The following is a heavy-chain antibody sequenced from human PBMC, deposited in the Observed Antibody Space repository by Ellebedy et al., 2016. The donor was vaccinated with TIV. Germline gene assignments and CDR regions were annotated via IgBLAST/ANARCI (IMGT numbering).Heavy chain of an antibody. CDR2: IYYSGST. V-gene: IGHV4-59*01. Sequence: SETLSLTCTVSGGSMSNYYWSWIRQPPGKGLEWIGYIYYSGSTNYNPSLKSRVTISVDTSKNQFSLRLTSVTAADTAMYYCARTIAVAGTFSFDYWGQGTLVTVSS. J-gene: IGHJ4*02. CDR3: ARTIAVAGTFSFDY. D-gene: IGHD6-19*01. CDR1: GGSMSNYY.